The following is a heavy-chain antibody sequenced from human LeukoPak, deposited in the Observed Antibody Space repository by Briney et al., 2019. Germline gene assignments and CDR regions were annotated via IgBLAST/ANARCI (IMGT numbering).Heavy chain of an antibody. CDR2: IYYSGST. V-gene: IGHV4-59*01. Sequence: SETLSLTCTVSGGSTSGYYWTWIRQPPGKGLEWIGYIYYSGSTNYNPSLKSRVTISVDTSKNQLSLKLSSVTAADTAVYYCARGLRFLEWGAPTYYFDYWGQGALVTVSS. CDR1: GGSTSGYY. J-gene: IGHJ4*02. D-gene: IGHD3-3*01. CDR3: ARGLRFLEWGAPTYYFDY.